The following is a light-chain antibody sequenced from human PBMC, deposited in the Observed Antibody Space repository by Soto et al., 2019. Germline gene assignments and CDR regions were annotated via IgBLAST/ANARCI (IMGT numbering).Light chain of an antibody. J-gene: IGLJ1*01. CDR2: ENN. V-gene: IGLV1-40*01. CDR1: SSNIGAGYE. CDR3: QSYDSSLSGYV. Sequence: QSVLTQPPSVSEAPGQRVTISCTGSSSNIGAGYEAHWYQQVPGTSPKLLIYENNNRPSGGPDRFSGSTSGTSASLAITGLQAEDEDEYYGQSYDSSLSGYVFGTGTKVTVL.